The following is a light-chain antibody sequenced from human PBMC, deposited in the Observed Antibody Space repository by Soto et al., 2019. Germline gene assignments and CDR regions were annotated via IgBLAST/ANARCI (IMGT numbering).Light chain of an antibody. CDR2: GAT. Sequence: EIVLTQSPGTLSLSPGERVAVSCRASQSISGSYLAWYQQKRGQAPRLLVYGATTRATGIPDRFSGSGSGSDFTLIISRLEPEDFAVYYCQQYGSSPRTFGQGTKVDIK. CDR3: QQYGSSPRT. J-gene: IGKJ1*01. CDR1: QSISGSY. V-gene: IGKV3-20*01.